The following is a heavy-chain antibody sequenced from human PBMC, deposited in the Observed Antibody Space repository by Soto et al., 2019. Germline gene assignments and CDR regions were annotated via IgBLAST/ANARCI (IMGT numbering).Heavy chain of an antibody. J-gene: IGHJ6*02. CDR2: IKSKTYGGTT. D-gene: IGHD5-12*01. CDR3: TTGALGPGSIPYDPYYYYGMDV. CDR1: GFTFSNAW. Sequence: GGSLRLSCAASGFTFSNAWMSWVRQAPGKGLEWVGRIKSKTYGGTTDYAAPVKGRFTISRDDSKNTLYLQMNSLKTEDTAVYYCTTGALGPGSIPYDPYYYYGMDVWGQGTTVTVSS. V-gene: IGHV3-15*01.